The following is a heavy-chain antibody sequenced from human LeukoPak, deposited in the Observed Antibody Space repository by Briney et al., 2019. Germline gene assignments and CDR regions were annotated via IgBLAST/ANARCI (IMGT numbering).Heavy chain of an antibody. Sequence: GGSLRLSCAASGFTFSSYGIHWVRQAPGKGLEWVAFIRYDGSNKYHADSVKGRFTISRDNSKNTLYLQMTSLRAEDTAVYYCAKDRDEGLFYYYYMDVWGKGTTVTISS. CDR1: GFTFSSYG. CDR2: IRYDGSNK. V-gene: IGHV3-30*02. J-gene: IGHJ6*03. CDR3: AKDRDEGLFYYYYMDV. D-gene: IGHD5-24*01.